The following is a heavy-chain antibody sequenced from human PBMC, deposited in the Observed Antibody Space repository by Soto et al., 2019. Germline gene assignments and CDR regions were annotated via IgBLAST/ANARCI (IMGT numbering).Heavy chain of an antibody. CDR2: ISGSGGST. CDR3: AKDRSTVTTSGSSDY. Sequence: EVQLLESGGGLVQPGGSLRLSCAASGFTFSSYAMSWVRQAPGKGLEWVSAISGSGGSTYYADSVKGRFTISRDNSKNTLYLKMNSLRAEETAVYYCAKDRSTVTTSGSSDYWGQGTLVTVSS. V-gene: IGHV3-23*01. D-gene: IGHD4-17*01. J-gene: IGHJ4*02. CDR1: GFTFSSYA.